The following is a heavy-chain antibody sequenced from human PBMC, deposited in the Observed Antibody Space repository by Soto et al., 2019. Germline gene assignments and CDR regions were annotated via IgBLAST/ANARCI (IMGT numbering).Heavy chain of an antibody. V-gene: IGHV4-34*01. D-gene: IGHD2-8*01. J-gene: IGHJ6*02. CDR1: GGSFSRYY. Sequence: SETLSLTCAIYGGSFSRYYWNWIRQPPGEGLEWIGEINHSGSTNYNPSLKSRVTISVDTSRNQFSLKLSSVTAADTAVYYCARGLSITNTFYYYYAMDVWGQGTTVTAP. CDR2: INHSGST. CDR3: ARGLSITNTFYYYYAMDV.